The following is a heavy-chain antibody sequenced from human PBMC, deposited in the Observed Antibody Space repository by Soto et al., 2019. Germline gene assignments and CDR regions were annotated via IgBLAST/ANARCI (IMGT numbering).Heavy chain of an antibody. V-gene: IGHV3-30*18. CDR3: AKGGCSGDNCDFDYYYYGMDV. CDR2: ISYDGSNK. D-gene: IGHD2-15*01. Sequence: QVQLVESGGGVVQPGRSLRLSCAASGFSLSSYGMHWVRQAPGKGLEWVALISYDGSNKYYADSVKGRFTISRDNSENPLYLQMNSLRAEDTAVYYCAKGGCSGDNCDFDYYYYGMDVWGQGTTVIVSS. CDR1: GFSLSSYG. J-gene: IGHJ6*02.